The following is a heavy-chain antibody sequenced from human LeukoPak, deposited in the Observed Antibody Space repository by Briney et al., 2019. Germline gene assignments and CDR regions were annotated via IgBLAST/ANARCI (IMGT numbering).Heavy chain of an antibody. CDR3: ARLSYGSGSYYNS. V-gene: IGHV4-59*08. Sequence: SETLSLTCTVSGGSISSYYWSWIRQPPGKGLEWIGYIYYSGSTNYNPSLKSRVTISVDTSKNQFSLKLSSVTAADTAVYYCARLSYGSGSYYNSWGQGTLVTVSS. CDR2: IYYSGST. D-gene: IGHD3-10*01. CDR1: GGSISSYY. J-gene: IGHJ5*02.